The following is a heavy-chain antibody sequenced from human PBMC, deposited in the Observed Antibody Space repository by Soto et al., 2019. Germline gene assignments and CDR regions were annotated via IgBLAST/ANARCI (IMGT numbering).Heavy chain of an antibody. V-gene: IGHV2-5*02. J-gene: IGHJ6*03. CDR2: IYWDDDK. D-gene: IGHD4-17*01. Sequence: QITLKESGPTLVKPTQTLTLTCTFSGFSLSTSGVGVGWIRQPPGKALEWLALIYWDDDKRYSPSLKSRLTITKDTSKNQVVLTMTNMDPADTATYYCAHSSWYGDHHYYYYYMDVWGKGTPVTVSS. CDR1: GFSLSTSGVG. CDR3: AHSSWYGDHHYYYYYMDV.